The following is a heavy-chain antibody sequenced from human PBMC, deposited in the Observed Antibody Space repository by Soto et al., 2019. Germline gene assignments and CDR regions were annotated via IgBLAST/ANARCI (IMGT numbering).Heavy chain of an antibody. CDR1: GFTFDDSA. D-gene: IGHD1-1*01. V-gene: IGHV3-9*01. J-gene: IGHJ3*01. CDR2: ISWNSGNI. CDR3: AKDVNYNDAFDL. Sequence: GGSLRLSCVASGFTFDDSAMHWVRQAPGKGLEWVSGISWNSGNIGYADSVKGRFTISRGNAKNSLYLQMNSLRPEDTALYYCAKDVNYNDAFDLWGQGTMVTVSS.